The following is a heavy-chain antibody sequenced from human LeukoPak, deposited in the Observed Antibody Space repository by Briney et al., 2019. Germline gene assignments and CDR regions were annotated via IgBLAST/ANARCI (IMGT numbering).Heavy chain of an antibody. CDR1: GGSISSSNW. Sequence: SETLSLTCAVSGGSISSSNWWSWVRQPPGKGLEWIGEIYHSGSTNYNPTLKSRVTISVDKSKNQFSLKLSSVTAADTAVYYCARASDGDYLIYFDYWGQGTLVTVSS. CDR2: IYHSGST. J-gene: IGHJ4*02. CDR3: ARASDGDYLIYFDY. V-gene: IGHV4-4*02. D-gene: IGHD4-17*01.